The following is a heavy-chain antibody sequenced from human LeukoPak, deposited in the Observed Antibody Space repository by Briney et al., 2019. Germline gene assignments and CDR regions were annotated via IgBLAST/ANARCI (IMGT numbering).Heavy chain of an antibody. V-gene: IGHV4-59*01. CDR2: IHSSRKT. J-gene: IGHJ4*02. CDR1: GGSIISYY. Sequence: SETLSLTCTVSGGSIISYYWSWIRQSPGKGLEWIGYIHSSRKTNYNPSFKSRVTISVDTSKNQFSLNVNSMAAADTGVYYCTRSFPGIVGAADFWGQGTLVTVSS. D-gene: IGHD1-26*01. CDR3: TRSFPGIVGAADF.